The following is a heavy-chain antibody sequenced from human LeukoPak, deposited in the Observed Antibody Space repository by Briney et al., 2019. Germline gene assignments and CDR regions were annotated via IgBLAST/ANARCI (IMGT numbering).Heavy chain of an antibody. D-gene: IGHD3-10*01. V-gene: IGHV4-34*01. CDR2: INHSGST. J-gene: IGHJ4*02. CDR1: GGSFSGYY. Sequence: SETLSLTCAVYGGSFSGYYWSWIRQPPGKGLEWIGEINHSGSTSYNPSLKSRVTISVDTSKNQFSLKLSSVTAADTAVYYCASSVYHYYGSGSYSGQFDYWGQGTLVTVPS. CDR3: ASSVYHYYGSGSYSGQFDY.